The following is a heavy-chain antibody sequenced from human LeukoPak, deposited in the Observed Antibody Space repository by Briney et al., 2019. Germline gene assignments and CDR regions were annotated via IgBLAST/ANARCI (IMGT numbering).Heavy chain of an antibody. J-gene: IGHJ3*02. CDR3: ARGARPAFDI. CDR2: INHNGNVN. V-gene: IGHV3-7*01. Sequence: GGSLRLSCAASGFTFSSYWMNWARQAPGKGLEWVASINHNGNVNYYVDSVKGRSTISRDNAKNSLYLQMSNLRAEDTAVYYCARGARPAFDIWGQGTMVTVSS. CDR1: GFTFSSYW.